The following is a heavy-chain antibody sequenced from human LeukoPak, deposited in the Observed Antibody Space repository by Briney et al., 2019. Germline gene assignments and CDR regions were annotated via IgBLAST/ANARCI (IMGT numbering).Heavy chain of an antibody. CDR2: IAHGGRP. CDR1: GGTLPSGDFY. CDR3: ARVGKYDFWSGHDETRLDY. Sequence: SETLSLTCTVSGGTLPSGDFYWGWIRQPPGKGLEWIGSIAHGGRPYYNPSLKSRVTISVDTSKNQFSLKLSSVTAADTAVYYCARVGKYDFWSGHDETRLDYWGQGSLVTVSS. J-gene: IGHJ4*02. V-gene: IGHV4-39*07. D-gene: IGHD3-3*01.